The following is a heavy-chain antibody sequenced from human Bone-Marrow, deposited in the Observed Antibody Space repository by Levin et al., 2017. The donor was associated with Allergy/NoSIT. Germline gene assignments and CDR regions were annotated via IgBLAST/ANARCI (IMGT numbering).Heavy chain of an antibody. J-gene: IGHJ6*02. D-gene: IGHD3-10*01. CDR1: GFIFSNYD. CDR3: ARPQLDYHGSGSDYGVDV. Sequence: GGSLRLSCAASGFIFSNYDMHWVRQAPGKGLEWVAIMSYDGSSKFYPDSVRGRFTISRDNSKSTLYLQMNSLRPEDTAVYYCARPQLDYHGSGSDYGVDVWGQGTTVTVAS. CDR2: MSYDGSSK. V-gene: IGHV3-30-3*01.